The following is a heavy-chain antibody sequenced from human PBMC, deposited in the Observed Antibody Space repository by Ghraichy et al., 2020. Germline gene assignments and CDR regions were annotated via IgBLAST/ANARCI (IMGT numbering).Heavy chain of an antibody. J-gene: IGHJ5*02. CDR1: GFTFSSYG. Sequence: GGSLRLSCAASGFTFSSYGMHWVRQAPGKGLEWVAFIRYDGSNKYYADSVKGRFTISRDNSKNTLYLQMNSLRAEDTAVYYCAKGKKHIVVVPRDNWFDPWGQGTLVTVSS. D-gene: IGHD2-21*01. V-gene: IGHV3-30*02. CDR2: IRYDGSNK. CDR3: AKGKKHIVVVPRDNWFDP.